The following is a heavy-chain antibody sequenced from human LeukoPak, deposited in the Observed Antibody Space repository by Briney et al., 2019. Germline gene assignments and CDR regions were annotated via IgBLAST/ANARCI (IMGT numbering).Heavy chain of an antibody. J-gene: IGHJ4*02. V-gene: IGHV3-48*04. D-gene: IGHD6-13*01. CDR3: ARGAEGVAASDSNFDY. Sequence: GGSLRLSCAASGFTFSSYGMTWVRQAPGKGLEWVSYISSSSSTIYYADSVKGRFTISRDNAKKSLYLQMNSLRAEDTAVYYCARGAEGVAASDSNFDYWGQGRLVTVSS. CDR2: ISSSSSTI. CDR1: GFTFSSYG.